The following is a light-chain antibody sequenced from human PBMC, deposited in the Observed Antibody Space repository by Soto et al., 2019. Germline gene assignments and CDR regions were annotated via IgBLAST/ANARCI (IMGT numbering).Light chain of an antibody. V-gene: IGKV3-20*01. CDR2: GAS. J-gene: IGKJ1*01. CDR1: QSVSGS. Sequence: IVLTHSPATLSLSPGERATLSCRASQSVSGSLAWYQHKPGQAPRLLIYGASSRATGIPDRFSGSGSGTDFTLTISRLEPEDFAVYYCQQYGSSPWKFGQGTKVDIK. CDR3: QQYGSSPWK.